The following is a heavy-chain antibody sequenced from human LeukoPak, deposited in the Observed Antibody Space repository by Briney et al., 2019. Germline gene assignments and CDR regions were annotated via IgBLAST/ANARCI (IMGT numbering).Heavy chain of an antibody. Sequence: SETLSLTCTVFGGSISSYYWSWIRQPPGKGLEWIGYIYYSGSTYYNPSLKSRVTISVDTSKNQFSLKLSSVTAADTAVYYCARGNLEWLTWGQGTLVTVSS. CDR1: GGSISSYY. CDR2: IYYSGST. V-gene: IGHV4-30-4*08. J-gene: IGHJ5*02. D-gene: IGHD3-3*01. CDR3: ARGNLEWLT.